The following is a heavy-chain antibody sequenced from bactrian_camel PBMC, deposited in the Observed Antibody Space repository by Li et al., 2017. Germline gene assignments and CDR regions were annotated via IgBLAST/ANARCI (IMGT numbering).Heavy chain of an antibody. CDR3: AADRGYGLGCDDGSGY. Sequence: HVQLVESGGGSVQAGGSLRLSCAASGYTYSLNCMGWFRQAPGKEREAVASIYSNNGRTYYTDSVKGRFAISRDNAKNTVYLQMNSLKPEDTAVYYCAADRGYGLGCDDGSGYWGQGTQVTVS. CDR2: IYSNNGRT. V-gene: IGHV3-2*01. CDR1: GYTYSLNC. D-gene: IGHD3*01. J-gene: IGHJ6*01.